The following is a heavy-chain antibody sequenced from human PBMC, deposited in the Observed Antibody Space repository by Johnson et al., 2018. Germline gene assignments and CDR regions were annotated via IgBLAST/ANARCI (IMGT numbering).Heavy chain of an antibody. D-gene: IGHD4-17*01. CDR3: AREIKTTVTTFGDAFDI. CDR1: GFTFSDYY. Sequence: VQLVQSGGGLVKPGGSLRLSCAASGFTFSDYYMSWIRQAPGKGLEWVGRIKSKTDGGTTDYAAPVKGRFTISRDDSKNTLYLQMNSLRAEDTAVYYCAREIKTTVTTFGDAFDIWGQGTMVTVSS. CDR2: IKSKTDGGTT. J-gene: IGHJ3*02. V-gene: IGHV3-15*01.